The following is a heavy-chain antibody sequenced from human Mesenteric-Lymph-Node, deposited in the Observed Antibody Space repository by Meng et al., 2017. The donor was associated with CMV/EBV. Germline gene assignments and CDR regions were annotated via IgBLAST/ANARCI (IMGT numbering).Heavy chain of an antibody. V-gene: IGHV3-30*02. CDR1: GFIFSTYG. Sequence: SGFIFSTYGMHWVRQAPGKGLEWVALIRYDGDRKYYADSVKGRFSISRDNSKNMLFLHMSSLRPEDTAVYHCAKDPHEFWSGKNWFDSWGQGTLVTVSS. CDR2: IRYDGDRK. J-gene: IGHJ5*01. D-gene: IGHD3-3*01. CDR3: AKDPHEFWSGKNWFDS.